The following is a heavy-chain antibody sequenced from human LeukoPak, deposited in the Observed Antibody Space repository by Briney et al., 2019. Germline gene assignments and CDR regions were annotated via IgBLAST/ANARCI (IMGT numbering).Heavy chain of an antibody. CDR2: ISNDGGGT. Sequence: GGSLRLSCAASGFSFNNYGLIWVRQAPGKGLEWVAAISNDGGGTMYGGFVEGRFTISRDNSKNTLFLQMNSLRAEDTALYYCAKGSTGYFADLWGQGTLVTDSS. V-gene: IGHV3-23*01. D-gene: IGHD2-8*02. CDR1: GFSFNNYG. J-gene: IGHJ5*02. CDR3: AKGSTGYFADL.